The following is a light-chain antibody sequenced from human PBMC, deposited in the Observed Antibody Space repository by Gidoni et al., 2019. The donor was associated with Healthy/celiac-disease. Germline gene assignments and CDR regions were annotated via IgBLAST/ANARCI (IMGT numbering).Light chain of an antibody. J-gene: IGKJ5*01. Sequence: DIQMTPSPSSLSASVGDRVTITCRASQSIRSYLNWYQQKPGKAPKILIYAASSLQSGVPSRFSGSGSGTDCTLTISSLQPEDFATYYCQQSYSTPQITVGQGTRLEIK. CDR1: QSIRSY. CDR2: AAS. V-gene: IGKV1-39*01. CDR3: QQSYSTPQIT.